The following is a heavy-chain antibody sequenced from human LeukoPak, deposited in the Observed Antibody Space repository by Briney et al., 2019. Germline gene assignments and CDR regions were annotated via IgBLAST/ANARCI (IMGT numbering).Heavy chain of an antibody. D-gene: IGHD6-13*01. J-gene: IGHJ3*02. V-gene: IGHV1-69*13. CDR1: GGTFSSYA. Sequence: SVKFSCKASGGTFSSYAISWVRQAPGQGLEWMGGIIPIFGTANYAQKFQGRVTITADESTSTAYMELSSLRSEDTAVYYCARGHSSSWSDAFDIWGQGTMVTVSS. CDR3: ARGHSSSWSDAFDI. CDR2: IIPIFGTA.